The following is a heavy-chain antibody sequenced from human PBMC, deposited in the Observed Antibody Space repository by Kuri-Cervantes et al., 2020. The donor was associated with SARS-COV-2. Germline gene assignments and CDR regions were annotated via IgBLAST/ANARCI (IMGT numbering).Heavy chain of an antibody. V-gene: IGHV1-18*01. CDR3: ASGGFEYCSSTSCYLNYYYYYYYMDV. Sequence: ASVKVSCKASGYTFTSYGISWVRQAPGQGLEWMGWISAYNGNTNYAQKLQGRVTMTTDTSTSTAYMELSSLRSEDTAVYYCASGGFEYCSSTSCYLNYYYYYYYMDVWGKGTTVTVSS. CDR2: ISAYNGNT. CDR1: GYTFTSYG. J-gene: IGHJ6*03. D-gene: IGHD2-2*01.